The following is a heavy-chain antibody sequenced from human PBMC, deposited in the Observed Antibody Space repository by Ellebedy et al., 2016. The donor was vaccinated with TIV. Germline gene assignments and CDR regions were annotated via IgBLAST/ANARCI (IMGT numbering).Heavy chain of an antibody. CDR2: IYPGDSDT. D-gene: IGHD2-2*01. CDR1: GYSFTSYW. V-gene: IGHV5-51*01. Sequence: GGSLRLXXKGSGYSFTSYWIGWVRQMPGKGLEWMGIIYPGDSDTRYSPSFQGQVTISADKSISTAYLQWSSLKASDTAMYYCARLGGEPAADYWGQGTLVTVSS. CDR3: ARLGGEPAADY. J-gene: IGHJ4*02.